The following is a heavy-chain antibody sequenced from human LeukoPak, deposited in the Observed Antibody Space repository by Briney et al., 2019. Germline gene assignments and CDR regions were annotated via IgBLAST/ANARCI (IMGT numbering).Heavy chain of an antibody. V-gene: IGHV1-2*02. CDR2: INPNTGDT. CDR3: ARAPGYCSGGSCFYYYYGMDV. Sequence: ASVKVSCKALGYTFTGYYMHWVRQAPGQGLEWMGWINPNTGDTNYAQKFQGRVTITRDTSASTAYMELSSLRSEDTAVYYCARAPGYCSGGSCFYYYYGMDVWGQGTTVTVSS. CDR1: GYTFTGYY. D-gene: IGHD2-15*01. J-gene: IGHJ6*02.